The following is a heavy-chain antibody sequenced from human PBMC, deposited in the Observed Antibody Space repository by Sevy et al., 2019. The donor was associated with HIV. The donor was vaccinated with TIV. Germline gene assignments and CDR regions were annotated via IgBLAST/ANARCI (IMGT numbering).Heavy chain of an antibody. CDR1: GYTFTTYP. CDR2: ISTYSGET. V-gene: IGHV1-18*01. Sequence: ASVKVSCKASGYTFTTYPIGWVRQAPGQGLEWMGWISTYSGETRDAQKFQGRATMTTDTSTSTAYLELRSLRSDDTAIYYCARDSDGSGHYYADYFDYWGQGTLVTVSS. CDR3: ARDSDGSGHYYADYFDY. D-gene: IGHD3-22*01. J-gene: IGHJ4*02.